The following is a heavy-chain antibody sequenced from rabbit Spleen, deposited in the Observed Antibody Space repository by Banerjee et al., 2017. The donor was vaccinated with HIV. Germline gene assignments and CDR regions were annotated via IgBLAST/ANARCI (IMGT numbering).Heavy chain of an antibody. D-gene: IGHD1-1*01. J-gene: IGHJ4*01. V-gene: IGHV1S40*01. CDR3: ARDLDGVIGWNFGW. CDR1: GLDFSGDSY. Sequence: QSLEESGRDLVKPGASLTLTCKASGLDFSGDSYDSYMCWVRQAPGKGLEWIACIDIGSSGFTYFASWAKGRFTISKASSTTVTLQMTSLTAADTATYFCARDLDGVIGWNFGWWGPGTLVTVS. CDR2: IDIGSSGFT.